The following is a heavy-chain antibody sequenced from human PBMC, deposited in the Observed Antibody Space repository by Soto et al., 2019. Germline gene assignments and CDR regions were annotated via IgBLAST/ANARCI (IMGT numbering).Heavy chain of an antibody. Sequence: ASVKVSCKASGYTFTSCGISWVRQAPGQGLEWMGWISAYNGNTNYAQKLQGRVTMTTDTSTSTAYMELRSLRSDDKAVYYCARASVPVDTAMALDYWGQGTLVTVSS. D-gene: IGHD5-18*01. CDR3: ARASVPVDTAMALDY. CDR2: ISAYNGNT. V-gene: IGHV1-18*01. J-gene: IGHJ4*02. CDR1: GYTFTSCG.